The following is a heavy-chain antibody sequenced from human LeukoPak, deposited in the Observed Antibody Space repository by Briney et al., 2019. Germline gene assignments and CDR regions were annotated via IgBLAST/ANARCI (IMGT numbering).Heavy chain of an antibody. CDR1: GGSISSGGSY. V-gene: IGHV4-31*03. Sequence: SQTLSLTCTVSGGSISSGGSYWSWIRQHPGKGLEWIGYIYYSGSTYYNPSLKSRVTISVDTSKNQFSLKLSSVTAADTAVYYCARGPYCSSTSCFGMDVWGQETTVTVSS. CDR2: IYYSGST. J-gene: IGHJ6*02. CDR3: ARGPYCSSTSCFGMDV. D-gene: IGHD2-2*01.